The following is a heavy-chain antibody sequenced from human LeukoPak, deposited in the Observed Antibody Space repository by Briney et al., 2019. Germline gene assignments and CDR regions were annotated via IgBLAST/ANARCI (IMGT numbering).Heavy chain of an antibody. D-gene: IGHD3-10*01. V-gene: IGHV1-18*01. Sequence: ASVKVSCKASGYTFTSYGISWVRQAPGQGLEWMGWITAYNGNTNYAQKLQGRVTMTTDTSTSTAYMELRSLRSDDTAVYYCASSTVRAYYMDVWGKGTTVTVSS. CDR1: GYTFTSYG. CDR2: ITAYNGNT. J-gene: IGHJ6*03. CDR3: ASSTVRAYYMDV.